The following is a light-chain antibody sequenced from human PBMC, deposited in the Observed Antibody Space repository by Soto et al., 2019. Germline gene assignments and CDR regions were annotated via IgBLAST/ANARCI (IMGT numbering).Light chain of an antibody. CDR3: QHNNSYSEA. V-gene: IGKV1-5*03. CDR2: TAS. J-gene: IGKJ1*01. CDR1: QTISSW. Sequence: DIQMTQSPSTLSGSVGDRVTITCRASQTISSWLAWYQQKPGKAPKLLIYTASTLKSGLPSRFSGSGSGTEFTLTISSLQPDDFSTYYCQHNNSYSEAFGQGTKVERK.